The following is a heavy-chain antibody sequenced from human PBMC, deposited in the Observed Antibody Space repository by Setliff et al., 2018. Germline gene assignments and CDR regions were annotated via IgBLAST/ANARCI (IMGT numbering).Heavy chain of an antibody. J-gene: IGHJ1*01. Sequence: SETLSLTCNVSGASVSSHYWDWIRQPPGKGLEWIGFIAYSGITTYNVSLKSRVSIAVDTSKNQLSLTLSSVTAADTAVYYCVREGYSEYFQDWGRGTLVTVSS. V-gene: IGHV4-59*02. CDR3: VREGYSEYFQD. CDR2: IAYSGIT. CDR1: GASVSSHY. D-gene: IGHD1-1*01.